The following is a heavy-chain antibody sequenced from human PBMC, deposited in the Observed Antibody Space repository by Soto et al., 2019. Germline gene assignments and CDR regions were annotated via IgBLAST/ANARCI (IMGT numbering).Heavy chain of an antibody. V-gene: IGHV4-30-4*01. Sequence: SETLSLTCTVSGGSISSGYYYWSWIRQPPGKGLEWIGYIYYSGSTYYNPSLKSRVTISVDTSKNQFSLKLSSVTAADTAVYYCAGYCSSTSCYYYGMDVWGQGTTVTVSS. CDR1: GGSISSGYYY. D-gene: IGHD2-2*01. CDR2: IYYSGST. J-gene: IGHJ6*02. CDR3: AGYCSSTSCYYYGMDV.